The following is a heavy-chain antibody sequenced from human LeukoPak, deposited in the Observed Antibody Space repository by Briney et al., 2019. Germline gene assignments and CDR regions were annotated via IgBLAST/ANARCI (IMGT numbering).Heavy chain of an antibody. CDR2: IDPSDSYT. D-gene: IGHD4-17*01. J-gene: IGHJ4*02. V-gene: IGHV5-10-1*01. Sequence: GESLKISCKGSGYSFTSYWISWVRQMPGKGLEWMGRIDPSDSYTNYSPSFQGHVTISADKSISTAYLQWSSLKASDTAMYYCARHKDYGDHGSRFDYWGQGTLVTVSS. CDR3: ARHKDYGDHGSRFDY. CDR1: GYSFTSYW.